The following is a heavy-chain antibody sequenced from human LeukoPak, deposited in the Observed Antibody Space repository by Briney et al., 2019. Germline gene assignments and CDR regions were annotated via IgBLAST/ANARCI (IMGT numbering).Heavy chain of an antibody. D-gene: IGHD3-10*01. V-gene: IGHV3-48*03. CDR3: ARDAGDSTRAGVYYYYYGMDV. CDR1: GFTFSSYE. CDR2: ISSSGSTI. Sequence: PGGSLRLSCAASGFTFSSYEMNWVRQAPGKGLEWVSYISSSGSTIYYADSVKGRFTISRDNAKNSLYLQMNSLRAEDTAVYYCARDAGDSTRAGVYYYYYGMDVWGQGTTVTVSS. J-gene: IGHJ6*02.